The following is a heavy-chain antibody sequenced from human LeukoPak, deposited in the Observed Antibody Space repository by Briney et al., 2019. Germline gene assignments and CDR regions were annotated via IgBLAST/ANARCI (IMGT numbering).Heavy chain of an antibody. CDR2: ISSSSTI. V-gene: IGHV3-48*02. J-gene: IGHJ1*01. D-gene: IGHD6-19*01. CDR1: GFTFSSYS. CDR3: ARDGTVAVAGGSHEYFQH. Sequence: PGGSLRLSCAASGFTFSSYSMNWVRQAPGKGLEWVSYISSSSTIYYADSVKGRFTISRDNAKNSLYLQMNSLRDEDTAVYYCARDGTVAVAGGSHEYFQHWGQGTLVTVSS.